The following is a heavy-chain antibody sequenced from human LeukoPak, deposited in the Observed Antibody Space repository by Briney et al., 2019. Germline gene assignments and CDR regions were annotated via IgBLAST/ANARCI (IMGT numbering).Heavy chain of an antibody. V-gene: IGHV1-2*02. D-gene: IGHD4-17*01. CDR3: ARVSHYGDYDWFDP. CDR1: GYSFTGDY. Sequence: ASVKVSCKASGYSFTGDYIHWVRQAPGQGLEWMGWINPNSGGTNYAQNFRGRVTMTRDTSITTAYMDLSRLRSDDTAVYYCARVSHYGDYDWFDPWGQGTLVTVSS. CDR2: INPNSGGT. J-gene: IGHJ5*02.